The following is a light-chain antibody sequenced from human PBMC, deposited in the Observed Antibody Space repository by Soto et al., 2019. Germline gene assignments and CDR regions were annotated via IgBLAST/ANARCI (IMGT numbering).Light chain of an antibody. CDR3: RQYNDWPRT. V-gene: IGKV3-15*01. Sequence: EIVMTQSPATLSVSPGERATLSCRANQSVRSNLAWYQQKPGQSPRLLIYGASTRATGIPARFSGSGSGTEFTLIISSLQSEDFAVYYCRQYNDWPRTFGQGTKLEIK. J-gene: IGKJ2*01. CDR1: QSVRSN. CDR2: GAS.